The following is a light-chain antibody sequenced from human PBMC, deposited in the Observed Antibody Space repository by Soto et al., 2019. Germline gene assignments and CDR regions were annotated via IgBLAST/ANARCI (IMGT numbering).Light chain of an antibody. J-gene: IGKJ2*01. CDR3: QQSHNTPLT. CDR1: QSISSE. CDR2: GAS. Sequence: EIVMTQSPATLSVSPGERATLSCRASQSISSELAWYQQKPGQPPRLLIYGASTRATGVPARFTGSGSGSDFTLTISGLQSEDFAVYYCQQSHNTPLTFGQGTRLEI. V-gene: IGKV3-15*01.